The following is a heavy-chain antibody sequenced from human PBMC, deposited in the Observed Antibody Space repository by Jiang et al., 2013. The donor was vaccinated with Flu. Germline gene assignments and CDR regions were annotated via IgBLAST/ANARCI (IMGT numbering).Heavy chain of an antibody. CDR2: ISGSGGST. D-gene: IGHD3-22*01. CDR1: GFTFSSYA. V-gene: IGHV3-23*01. CDR3: AKDCETYYDSSGYYYFDY. J-gene: IGHJ4*02. Sequence: RLSCAASGFTFSSYAMSWVRQAPGKGLEWVSAISGSGGSTYYADSVKGRFTISRDNSKNTLYLQMNSLRAEDTAVYYCAKDCETYYDSSGYYYFDYWGQGTLVTVSP.